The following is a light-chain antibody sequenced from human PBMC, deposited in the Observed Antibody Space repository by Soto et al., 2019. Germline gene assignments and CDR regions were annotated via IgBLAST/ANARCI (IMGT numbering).Light chain of an antibody. CDR3: QQYGSSPQIT. V-gene: IGKV3-20*01. Sequence: EIVLTQSPGTLSLSPGERATLSCRASRSVSSSYLAWYQQKPGQAPRLLIYGASSRATGIPDRFSGSGSGTDFTLTISRLEPEDFAVYYCQQYGSSPQITFGPGTKVDIK. J-gene: IGKJ3*01. CDR2: GAS. CDR1: RSVSSSY.